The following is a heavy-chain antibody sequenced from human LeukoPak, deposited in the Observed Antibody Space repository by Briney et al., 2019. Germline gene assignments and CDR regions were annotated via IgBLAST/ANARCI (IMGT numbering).Heavy chain of an antibody. J-gene: IGHJ4*02. Sequence: PGGSLRLSCAASGFTFSSYAMSWVRQAPGKGLEWVSTISGSGGSTYYADSVKGRFTISRDNSKNTLYLQMNSLRAEDTAVYYCAKDPYHYDSSGYFRYWGQGTLVTVSS. CDR3: AKDPYHYDSSGYFRY. D-gene: IGHD3-22*01. CDR1: GFTFSSYA. CDR2: ISGSGGST. V-gene: IGHV3-23*01.